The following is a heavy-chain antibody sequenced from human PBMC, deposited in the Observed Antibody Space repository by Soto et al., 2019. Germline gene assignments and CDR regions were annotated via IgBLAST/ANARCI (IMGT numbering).Heavy chain of an antibody. CDR3: ARDILTRFPWGSATAKYSFYGMEV. J-gene: IGHJ6*02. CDR2: IITYNGNT. CDR1: GYTFISYS. Sequence: QVQMVQSGSEMKKPGASVKVSCKAAGYTFISYSISWVRQVPGQGLEWLGRIITYNGNTNYAQKFQGRVTMTADTSTNTAYMDLRSPTSDDTAVYYCARDILTRFPWGSATAKYSFYGMEVWGQGTKVTVSS. D-gene: IGHD3-9*01. V-gene: IGHV1-18*01.